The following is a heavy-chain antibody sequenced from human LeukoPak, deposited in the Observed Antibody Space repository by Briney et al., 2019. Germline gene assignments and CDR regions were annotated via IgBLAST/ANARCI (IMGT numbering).Heavy chain of an antibody. D-gene: IGHD1-14*01. Sequence: GASVKVSCKASGYTFTGYYMHWVRQAPGQGLEWMGWINPNSGGTNYAQKFQGRVTMTRDTSLGTAYMELTSLKSDDTAVYFCSTSKTRGNYYFYWGQGTLVTVSS. CDR1: GYTFTGYY. J-gene: IGHJ4*02. V-gene: IGHV1-2*02. CDR3: STSKTRGNYYFY. CDR2: INPNSGGT.